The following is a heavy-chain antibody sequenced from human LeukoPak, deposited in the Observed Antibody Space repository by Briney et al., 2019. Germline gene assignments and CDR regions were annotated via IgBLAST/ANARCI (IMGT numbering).Heavy chain of an antibody. V-gene: IGHV1-18*01. CDR2: ISAYNGNT. CDR3: ARDHREKYYYDSSGYFDN. Sequence: ASVKVSCKASGYTFTSYGISWVRQAPGQGLEWMGWISAYNGNTNYAQKLQGRVTMTTDTSTSTAYMELRSLSSDDTAVYYCARDHREKYYYDSSGYFDNWGQGTLVTVSS. D-gene: IGHD3-22*01. J-gene: IGHJ4*02. CDR1: GYTFTSYG.